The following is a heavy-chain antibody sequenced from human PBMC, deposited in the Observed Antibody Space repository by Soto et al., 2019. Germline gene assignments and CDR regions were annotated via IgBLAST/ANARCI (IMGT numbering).Heavy chain of an antibody. CDR2: VNPTGGST. V-gene: IGHV1-46*03. J-gene: IGHJ4*02. Sequence: QVQLVQSGAEVKKPGASVRVSCKASGYTFTSYYIHWVRQAPGQGLEWMAIVNPTGGSTNYAQKFQGRVTVTFATSTITVFMELNSLIYEGTAVYYCARHLAAGDSWGQGTLVTVSS. D-gene: IGHD6-25*01. CDR1: GYTFTSYY. CDR3: ARHLAAGDS.